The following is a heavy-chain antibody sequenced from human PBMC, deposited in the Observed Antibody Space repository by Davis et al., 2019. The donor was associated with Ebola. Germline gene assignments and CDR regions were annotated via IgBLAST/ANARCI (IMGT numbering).Heavy chain of an antibody. V-gene: IGHV1-18*01. Sequence: ASVKVSCKASGYTFTSYGISWVRQAPGQGLEWMGWISAYNGNTKYSQKFQGRVTITRDTSASTAYMELSSLRSEDTAVYYCARRQMGILTGYYIFDYWGQGTLVTVSS. CDR1: GYTFTSYG. CDR3: ARRQMGILTGYYIFDY. D-gene: IGHD3-9*01. CDR2: ISAYNGNT. J-gene: IGHJ4*02.